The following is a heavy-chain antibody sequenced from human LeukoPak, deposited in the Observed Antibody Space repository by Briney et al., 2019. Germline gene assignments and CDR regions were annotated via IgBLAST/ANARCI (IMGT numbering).Heavy chain of an antibody. Sequence: GGSLRLSCAASGFTFSSYWMHWVRQAPGKGLEWVAVISYDGSNKYYADSVKGRFTISRDNSKNTLYLQMNSLRAEDTAVYYCARAKLRYYYDSSGYLDYWGQGTLVTVSS. CDR1: GFTFSSYW. D-gene: IGHD3-22*01. CDR3: ARAKLRYYYDSSGYLDY. V-gene: IGHV3-30*03. CDR2: ISYDGSNK. J-gene: IGHJ4*02.